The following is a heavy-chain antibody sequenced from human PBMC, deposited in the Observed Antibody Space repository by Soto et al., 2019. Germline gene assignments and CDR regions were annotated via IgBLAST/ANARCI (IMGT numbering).Heavy chain of an antibody. J-gene: IGHJ4*02. V-gene: IGHV3-33*01. CDR3: ATDIGGYPRNYFGS. CDR1: GLTFRNYG. Sequence: QVKLVESGGGVVQPERSLRLSCAASGLTFRNYGMHWVRQAPGKGLEWVAVIWYDGSNKYYADSVKGRFTISRDNYKNTLFLQMNSLRAEDTAVYYCATDIGGYPRNYFGSWGQGTLVTVSS. CDR2: IWYDGSNK. D-gene: IGHD5-12*01.